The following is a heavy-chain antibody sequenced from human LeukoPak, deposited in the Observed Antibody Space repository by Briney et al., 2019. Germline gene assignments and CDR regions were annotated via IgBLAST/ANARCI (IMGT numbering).Heavy chain of an antibody. CDR2: IGTAGEP. CDR3: ARSVAVRVRGVISYYFDY. J-gene: IGHJ4*02. Sequence: GGSLRLSCAASGFTFSRYDMHWVRQAPGKGLEWVSDIGTAGEPYYPGSVKRRFTISRENAKNSLYLQMNSLRAGDTAVYYCARSVAVRVRGVISYYFDYWGQGTLVTVSS. D-gene: IGHD3-10*01. CDR1: GFTFSRYD. V-gene: IGHV3-13*05.